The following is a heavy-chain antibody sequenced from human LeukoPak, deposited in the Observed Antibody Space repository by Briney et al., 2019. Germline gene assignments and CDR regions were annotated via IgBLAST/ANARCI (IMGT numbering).Heavy chain of an antibody. V-gene: IGHV3-30*02. Sequence: PGGSLRLSCAASGFTFSSYGMHWVRQAPGKGLEWVAFIRYDGSNKYYADSVKGRFTISRDNSKNTLYLQMNSLRAEDTAVYYCAKSPLYTVGYFDYWGRGTLVTVSS. CDR3: AKSPLYTVGYFDY. J-gene: IGHJ4*02. D-gene: IGHD2-2*02. CDR1: GFTFSSYG. CDR2: IRYDGSNK.